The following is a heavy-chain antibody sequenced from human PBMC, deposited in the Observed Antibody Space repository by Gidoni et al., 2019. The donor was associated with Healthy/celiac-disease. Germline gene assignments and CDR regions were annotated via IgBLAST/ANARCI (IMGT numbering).Heavy chain of an antibody. CDR1: GGSFSGYY. CDR3: ARNCGGDCTEYYFDY. Sequence: QVQLQQWGAGLLKPSETLSLTCAVYGGSFSGYYWSWIRQTPGQGLEWIGEINHSGSTNYNPSLKSRVTISVDTSKNQFSRKLSSVTAADTAVYYCARNCGGDCTEYYFDYWGQGTLVTVSS. J-gene: IGHJ4*02. CDR2: INHSGST. D-gene: IGHD2-21*02. V-gene: IGHV4-34*01.